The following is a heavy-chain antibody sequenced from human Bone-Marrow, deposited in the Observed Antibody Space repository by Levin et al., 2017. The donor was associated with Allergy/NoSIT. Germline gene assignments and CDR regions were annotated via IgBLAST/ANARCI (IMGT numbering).Heavy chain of an antibody. CDR2: IYSDGSTT. V-gene: IGHV3-74*01. CDR1: GFRISDFW. Sequence: GESLKISCAASGFRISDFWMHWVRQAPGKGLVWVSRIYSDGSTTNYAGSVKGRFTISRDNAKNTLYLQMNSLGVDDTAVYYCAREMTGQQLVLESWGQGTLGTVSS. D-gene: IGHD6-13*01. J-gene: IGHJ4*02. CDR3: AREMTGQQLVLES.